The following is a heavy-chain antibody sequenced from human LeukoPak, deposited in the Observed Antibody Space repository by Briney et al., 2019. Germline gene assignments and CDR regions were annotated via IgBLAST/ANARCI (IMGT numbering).Heavy chain of an antibody. CDR3: AKDGPEGKRVFDI. Sequence: GGSLRLSCAASGFTFSNFWMHWVPQTPGKALVWVSRINRDGSSTNYVDSVKGRFTISRDKAKNTLYLQMNSLRDEDAAVYYCAKDGPEGKRVFDIWGQGTMVTVSS. V-gene: IGHV3-74*01. CDR2: INRDGSST. J-gene: IGHJ3*02. CDR1: GFTFSNFW. D-gene: IGHD3/OR15-3a*01.